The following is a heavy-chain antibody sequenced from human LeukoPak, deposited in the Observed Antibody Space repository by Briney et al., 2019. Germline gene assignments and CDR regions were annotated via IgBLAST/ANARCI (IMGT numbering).Heavy chain of an antibody. CDR1: GFTFSSYA. CDR2: ISGSGGST. Sequence: GGSLRLSCAASGFTFSSYAMSWVRQAPGKGLEWVSAISGSGGSTYYADSMKGQFTISRDNSKNTLYLQMNSLRAEDTAVYYCAKDLGYSSSSVIDYWGQGTLVTVSS. V-gene: IGHV3-23*01. J-gene: IGHJ4*02. CDR3: AKDLGYSSSSVIDY. D-gene: IGHD6-6*01.